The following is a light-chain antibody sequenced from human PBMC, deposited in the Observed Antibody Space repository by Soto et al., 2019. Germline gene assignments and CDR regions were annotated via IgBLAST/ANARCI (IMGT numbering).Light chain of an antibody. CDR1: QSVSSN. J-gene: IGKJ1*01. Sequence: EIVMTQSTATLSVSPGERATLSCRASQSVSSNLAWYQQKPGQAPRLLIFGASTRATGIPARFGGSGSGTEFTLTISSLQSEDFAVYCCQQYNNWPPRGRTFGQGTKVQIK. V-gene: IGKV3-15*01. CDR2: GAS. CDR3: QQYNNWPPRGRT.